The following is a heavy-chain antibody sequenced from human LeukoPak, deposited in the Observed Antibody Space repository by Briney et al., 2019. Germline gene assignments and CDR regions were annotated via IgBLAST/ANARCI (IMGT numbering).Heavy chain of an antibody. V-gene: IGHV4-30-4*01. CDR3: ARASVTYYYYYYMDV. J-gene: IGHJ6*03. D-gene: IGHD4-11*01. CDR2: IYYSGSTY. Sequence: SETLSLTCTVSGGSISSGDYYWSWIRQPPGKGLEWIGYIYYSGSTYYYNPSLKSRVSISVDTSKNQFSLKLSSVTAADTAVYYCARASVTYYYYYYMDVWGKGTTVTVSS. CDR1: GGSISSGDYY.